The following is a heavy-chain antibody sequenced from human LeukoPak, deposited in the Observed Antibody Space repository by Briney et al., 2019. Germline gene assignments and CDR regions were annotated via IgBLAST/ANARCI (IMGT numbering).Heavy chain of an antibody. Sequence: MASETLSLTCTVSGGSISIGDHYWSWIRQPPGKGLEWIGYIYYSGSTNYNPSLKSRVTISVDTSKNQFSLKLSSVTAADTAVYYCARGLYGSGIDYWGQGTLVTVSS. V-gene: IGHV4-30-4*08. CDR2: IYYSGST. D-gene: IGHD3-10*01. CDR3: ARGLYGSGIDY. CDR1: GGSISIGDHY. J-gene: IGHJ4*02.